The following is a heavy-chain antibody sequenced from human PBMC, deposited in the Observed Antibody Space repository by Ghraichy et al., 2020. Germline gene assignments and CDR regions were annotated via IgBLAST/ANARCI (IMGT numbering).Heavy chain of an antibody. J-gene: IGHJ6*02. D-gene: IGHD4-23*01. CDR3: ARGSRVVRYYYYDAMDV. V-gene: IGHV3-48*02. CDR1: GFTFSSYS. Sequence: GGSLRLSCVGSGFTFSSYSMNWVRQSPGKGLEWVSYITSSSRTIFYADSVKGRFTISRDNAKNSLYLQMNSLRDEDTAVYYCARGSRVVRYYYYDAMDVWGQGTTVTVSS. CDR2: ITSSSRTI.